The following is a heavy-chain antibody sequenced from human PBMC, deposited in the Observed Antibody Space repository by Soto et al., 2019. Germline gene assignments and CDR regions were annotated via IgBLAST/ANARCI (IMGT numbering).Heavy chain of an antibody. CDR1: GGSISSSRYY. Sequence: SETLSLTCTVSGGSISSSRYYWGWIRQPPGKGLEWIGSIYYSGSTYYNPSLKSRVTISVDTSKNQFSLKLSSVTAADTAVYYCARHRHRYYDSSGYYFYNWFDPWGQGTLVTVSS. V-gene: IGHV4-39*01. CDR2: IYYSGST. CDR3: ARHRHRYYDSSGYYFYNWFDP. J-gene: IGHJ5*02. D-gene: IGHD3-22*01.